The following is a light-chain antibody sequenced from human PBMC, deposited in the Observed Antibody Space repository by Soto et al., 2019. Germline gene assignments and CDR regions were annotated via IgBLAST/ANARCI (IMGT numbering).Light chain of an antibody. V-gene: IGKV1-9*01. CDR1: QEISGY. CDR3: QNRHWA. Sequence: IQLTQSPSSLSASVGDRVTITCRASQEISGYLAWYQQTPGKAPKLLIYGVSTLQDGVSSRFSGRGSGTDFALAISSLEPEEFATYYCQNRHWAFGPGT. CDR2: GVS. J-gene: IGKJ1*01.